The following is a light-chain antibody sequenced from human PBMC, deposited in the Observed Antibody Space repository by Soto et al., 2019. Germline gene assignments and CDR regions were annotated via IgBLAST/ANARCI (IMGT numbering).Light chain of an antibody. Sequence: QSDLAQLASVSVSHRQSIAISCTGTSSDVGGYNYVSWYQHHPGKAPKLMIYDVSNRPSGVSNRFSGSKSGNTASLTISGLQAEDETDYYCSSYTSSSTYVFGTGTKFTVL. V-gene: IGLV2-14*03. J-gene: IGLJ1*01. CDR3: SSYTSSSTYV. CDR1: SSDVGGYNY. CDR2: DVS.